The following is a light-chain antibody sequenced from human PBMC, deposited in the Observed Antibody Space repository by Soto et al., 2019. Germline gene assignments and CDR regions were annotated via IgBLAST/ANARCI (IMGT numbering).Light chain of an antibody. CDR1: QSVSSSY. J-gene: IGKJ1*01. CDR2: GTS. CDR3: QQFVSSPRT. V-gene: IGKV3-20*01. Sequence: DIVLTQSPGTLSLSPGERATLSCRASQSVSSSYLAWYQQKPGQAPRLLIYGTSNRATGIPDRFGGSGSGTDFTLTISRLEPEDFAVYYCQQFVSSPRTFGQGTKVEIK.